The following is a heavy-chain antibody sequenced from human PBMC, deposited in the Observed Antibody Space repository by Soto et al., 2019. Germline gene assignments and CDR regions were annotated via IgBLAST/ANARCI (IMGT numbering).Heavy chain of an antibody. J-gene: IGHJ3*02. CDR2: INHSGST. V-gene: IGHV4-34*01. CDR1: GGSISSGGYS. Sequence: SETLSLTCAVSGGSISSGGYSWSWIRQPPGKGLEWIGEINHSGSTNYNPSLKSRVTISVDTSKNQFSLKLSSVTAADTAVYYCASYSTGSTVGAFDIWGQGTMVTVSS. CDR3: ASYSTGSTVGAFDI. D-gene: IGHD2-15*01.